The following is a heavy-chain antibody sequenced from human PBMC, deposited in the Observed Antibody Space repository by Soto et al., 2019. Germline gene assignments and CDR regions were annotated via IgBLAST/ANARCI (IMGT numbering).Heavy chain of an antibody. CDR2: ISYTGNT. CDR3: AGQGRGRTTLSTFDS. V-gene: IGHV4-39*01. Sequence: PSETLSLTCTVSGGSISSTSYYWGWIRQPPGKGLEWIQSISYTGNTYYNPSLKSRVTISVDPSKNQFSLKLSSVTAADTAVYYWAGQGRGRTTLSTFDSGGKGPRVTVS. CDR1: GGSISSTSYY. J-gene: IGHJ4*02. D-gene: IGHD4-17*01.